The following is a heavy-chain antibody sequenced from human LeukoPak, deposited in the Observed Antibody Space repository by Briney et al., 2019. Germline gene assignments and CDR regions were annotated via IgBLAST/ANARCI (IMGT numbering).Heavy chain of an antibody. V-gene: IGHV4-34*01. J-gene: IGHJ3*02. CDR1: GGSFSGYY. Sequence: SETLSLTCAVYGGSFSGYYWSWIRQPPGKGLEWIGEINHSGSTNYDPSLKSRVTISVDTSKNQFSLKLSSVTAADTAVYYCASLWPYQLSAFDIWGQGTMVTVSS. CDR2: INHSGST. D-gene: IGHD2-2*01. CDR3: ASLWPYQLSAFDI.